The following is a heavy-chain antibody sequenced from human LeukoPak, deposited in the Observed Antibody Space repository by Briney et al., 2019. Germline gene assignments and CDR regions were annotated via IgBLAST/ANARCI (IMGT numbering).Heavy chain of an antibody. V-gene: IGHV1-69*13. D-gene: IGHD3-3*01. Sequence: SVKVSCKASGGTFSSYAISWVRQAPGQGLEWMGGIIPIFGTANYAQKFQGRVTITADESTSTAYMELSSLRSEDTVVYYCARVGKIFGVNDAFDIWGQGTMVTVSS. CDR1: GGTFSSYA. CDR2: IIPIFGTA. J-gene: IGHJ3*02. CDR3: ARVGKIFGVNDAFDI.